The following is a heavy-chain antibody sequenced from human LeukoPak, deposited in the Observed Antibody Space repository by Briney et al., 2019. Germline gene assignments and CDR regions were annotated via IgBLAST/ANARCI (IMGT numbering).Heavy chain of an antibody. J-gene: IGHJ4*02. Sequence: GGALRLSCAASGFTVRGKYMSWVRQAPGKGLEWVSVIYSGGSTYYADSVKGRFTISRDNSKNTLYLQMNSLRAEDTAVYYCARVAVVGATTGDYWGQGTLVTVSS. CDR1: GFTVRGKY. CDR2: IYSGGST. V-gene: IGHV3-53*01. D-gene: IGHD1-26*01. CDR3: ARVAVVGATTGDY.